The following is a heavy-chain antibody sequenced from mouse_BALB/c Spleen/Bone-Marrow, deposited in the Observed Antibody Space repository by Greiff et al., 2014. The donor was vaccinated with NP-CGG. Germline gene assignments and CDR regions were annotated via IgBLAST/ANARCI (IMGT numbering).Heavy chain of an antibody. Sequence: VQLVESGAELMKPGASVKISCKATGYTFSSYWIEWVKQRPGHGLEWIGEILPGSGGTNYNEKFKGKATFTADTSSNTAYMQLSSLTPEDSAVYYCARELGLRLAYWGQGTLVTVSA. CDR1: GYTFSSYW. CDR2: ILPGSGGT. V-gene: IGHV1-9*01. CDR3: ARELGLRLAY. D-gene: IGHD3-1*01. J-gene: IGHJ3*01.